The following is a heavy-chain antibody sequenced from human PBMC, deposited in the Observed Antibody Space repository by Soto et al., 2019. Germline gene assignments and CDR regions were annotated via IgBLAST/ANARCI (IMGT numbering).Heavy chain of an antibody. CDR3: ATRYFDWLPNYYGMDV. V-gene: IGHV3-53*01. J-gene: IGHJ6*02. D-gene: IGHD3-9*01. CDR1: GFTVSSNY. Sequence: VQLVESGGGLIQPGGSLRLSCAASGFTVSSNYMSWVRQAPGKGLEWVSVIYSGGSTYYADSVKGRFTISRDNSKNTLYLQMNSLRAEDTAVYYCATRYFDWLPNYYGMDVWGQGTTVTVSS. CDR2: IYSGGST.